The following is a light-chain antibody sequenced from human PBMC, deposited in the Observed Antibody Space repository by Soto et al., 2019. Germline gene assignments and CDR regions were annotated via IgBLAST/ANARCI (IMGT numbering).Light chain of an antibody. V-gene: IGKV3-11*01. J-gene: IGKJ1*01. CDR3: HQRQSWPRT. Sequence: IVLTQSPATLSSFPGDRVTLSCRASQYINTRLAWYQHRPGQAPRLLIYQTSIRAAGIPARFSASGTGTDFTLTISDVQTEDFAVYYCHQRQSWPRTFGQGTKVDIK. CDR2: QTS. CDR1: QYINTR.